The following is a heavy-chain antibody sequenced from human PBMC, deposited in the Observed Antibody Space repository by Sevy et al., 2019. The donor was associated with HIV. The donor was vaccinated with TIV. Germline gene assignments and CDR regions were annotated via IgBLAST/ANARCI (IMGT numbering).Heavy chain of an antibody. CDR3: ARAYCSGGRCYSLEY. J-gene: IGHJ4*02. CDR1: GYTFNTYR. V-gene: IGHV1-18*01. CDR2: VSPHNGDT. Sequence: ASVKVSCKVSGYTFNTYRIHWVRQAPGQGLEWMGWVSPHNGDTNYAQRLQGRITMFTDSSTSTAYMELRNLRSDDTALYYCARAYCSGGRCYSLEYWGQGTLVTVSS. D-gene: IGHD2-15*01.